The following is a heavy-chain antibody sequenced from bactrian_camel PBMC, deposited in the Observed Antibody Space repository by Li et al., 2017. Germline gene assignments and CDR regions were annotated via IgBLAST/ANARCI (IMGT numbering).Heavy chain of an antibody. CDR3: AAGPYYGYSSFVENWNEDSAYQD. CDR1: GGIGDSTC. V-gene: IGHV3S54*01. D-gene: IGHD3*01. Sequence: HVQLVESGGGSVQVGGSLRLSCVASGGIGDSTCMGWFRQAPGKEREAVATIYLHGPMTYYADSVRGRFTISRDDAEKTLSLQMNNLSTEDTAMYYCAAGPYYGYSSFVENWNEDSAYQDWGQGTQVTVS. J-gene: IGHJ4*01. CDR2: IYLHGPMT.